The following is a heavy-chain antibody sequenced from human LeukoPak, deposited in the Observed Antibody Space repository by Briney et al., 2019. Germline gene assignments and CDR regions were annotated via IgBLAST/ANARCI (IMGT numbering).Heavy chain of an antibody. CDR2: IGRIVETT. Sequence: RGCLRLSCAASGFTLSSYAMSWVRQAPGKGGEWVSLIGRIVETTNYADSVKGRFSISRDNSRNTLYLQMNSLRAEDTAVYYCAKLRVETDIERGYWGQGTLVTVSS. CDR3: AKLRVETDIERGY. CDR1: GFTLSSYA. J-gene: IGHJ4*02. V-gene: IGHV3-23*01. D-gene: IGHD5-18*01.